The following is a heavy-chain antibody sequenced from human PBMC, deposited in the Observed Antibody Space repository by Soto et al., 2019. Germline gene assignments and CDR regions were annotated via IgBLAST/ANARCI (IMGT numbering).Heavy chain of an antibody. V-gene: IGHV4-34*01. CDR3: ARRKDEKLYDILTGYPFDY. J-gene: IGHJ4*02. D-gene: IGHD3-9*01. Sequence: SETLSLTCAVYGGSFSGYYWSWIRQPPGKGLEWIGEINHSGSTNYNPSLKSRVTISVDTSKNQFSLKLSSVTAADTAVYYCARRKDEKLYDILTGYPFDYWGQGTLVTVSS. CDR1: GGSFSGYY. CDR2: INHSGST.